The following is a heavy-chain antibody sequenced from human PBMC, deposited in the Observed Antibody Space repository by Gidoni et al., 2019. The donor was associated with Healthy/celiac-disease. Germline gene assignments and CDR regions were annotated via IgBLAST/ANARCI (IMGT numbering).Heavy chain of an antibody. CDR3: AKDRDSIVGATMDY. V-gene: IGHV3-9*01. J-gene: IGHJ4*02. Sequence: VQLVESGGGLVQPGRSLRLSCAASGFTFDDYAMHWVRQAPGKGLGWVSGISWNSGSIGYADSVKGRFTISRDNAKNSLYLQMNSLRAEDTALYHCAKDRDSIVGATMDYWGQGTLVTVSS. D-gene: IGHD1-26*01. CDR2: ISWNSGSI. CDR1: GFTFDDYA.